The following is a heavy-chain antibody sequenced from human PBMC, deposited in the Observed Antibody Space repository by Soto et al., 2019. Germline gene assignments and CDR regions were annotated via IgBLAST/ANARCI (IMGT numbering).Heavy chain of an antibody. CDR1: GGSISSGGYS. CDR2: IYHSGTT. J-gene: IGHJ1*01. D-gene: IGHD3-22*01. V-gene: IGHV4-30-2*01. Sequence: NPSETLSLTCAVSGGSISSGGYSWSWIRQPPGKGLEWIGYIYHSGTTFYNPSLKSRVTISVDRSKNQFSLKLSSVTAADTAVYYCARGRGYYDSSGYRLDYFQYWGQGTLVTVSS. CDR3: ARGRGYYDSSGYRLDYFQY.